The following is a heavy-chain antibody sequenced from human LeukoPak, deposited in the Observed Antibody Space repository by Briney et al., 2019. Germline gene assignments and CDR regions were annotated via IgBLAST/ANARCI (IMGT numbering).Heavy chain of an antibody. Sequence: MPSETLSLTCTVSGGSISSGRYYWGWIRQTAGKGLEWIGRIYTSGSTNYNPSPQSRVTISVDTSKNQFSLKLSSVTAADTAVYYCARGPITIFGVVVLYYFDYWGQGTLVTVSS. CDR3: ARGPITIFGVVVLYYFDY. D-gene: IGHD3-3*01. J-gene: IGHJ4*02. CDR1: GGSISSGRYY. CDR2: IYTSGST. V-gene: IGHV4-61*02.